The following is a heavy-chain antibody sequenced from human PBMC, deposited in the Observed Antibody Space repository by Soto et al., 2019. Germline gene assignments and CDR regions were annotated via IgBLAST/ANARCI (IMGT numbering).Heavy chain of an antibody. Sequence: GGSLRLSCAASGFTFSSYAMHWVRQAPGKGLEWVAFISYDGSNKYYADSVKGRFTISRDNSKNTLYLQMSSLRAEDTAVYYCARGRGITYGYPFDYWGQGTLVTVSS. D-gene: IGHD5-18*01. CDR1: GFTFSSYA. CDR2: ISYDGSNK. V-gene: IGHV3-30-3*01. J-gene: IGHJ4*02. CDR3: ARGRGITYGYPFDY.